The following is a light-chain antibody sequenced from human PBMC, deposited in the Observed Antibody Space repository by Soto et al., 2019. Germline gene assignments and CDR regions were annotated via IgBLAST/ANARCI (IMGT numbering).Light chain of an antibody. V-gene: IGKV1-5*03. CDR2: KAS. CDR1: QTISSW. CDR3: QHYNSYSEA. J-gene: IGKJ1*01. Sequence: DIQMTHXXSTLSGSVGDRVTIXCRASQTISSWLAWYQQKPGKAPKLLIYKASTLKSGVPSRFSGSGSGTEFTLTISSLQPDDFATYYCQHYNSYSEAFGQGTKVDIK.